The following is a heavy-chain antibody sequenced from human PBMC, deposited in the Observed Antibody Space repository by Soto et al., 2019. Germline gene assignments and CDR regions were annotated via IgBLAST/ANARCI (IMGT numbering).Heavy chain of an antibody. CDR1: GYSFTAFG. D-gene: IGHD6-13*01. CDR2: ISGYNGDT. V-gene: IGHV1-18*01. CDR3: ARAEAYRSSWYAMDV. Sequence: QVQLVQSGAEVKKPGASVKVSCKATGYSFTAFGLIWVRQAPGQGLEWMGWISGYNGDTNYAQNLQGRVTMTTDTSTGTVSMELRSLKSDDTAVYYCARAEAYRSSWYAMDVWGQGTTGIVS. J-gene: IGHJ6*02.